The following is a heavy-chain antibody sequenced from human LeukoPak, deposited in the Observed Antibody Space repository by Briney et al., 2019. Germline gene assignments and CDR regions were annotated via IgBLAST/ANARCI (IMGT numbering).Heavy chain of an antibody. CDR1: GYTFTIYV. CDR3: ARERIWLQFGYGAIYAFDF. CDR2: ISAYNGNT. D-gene: IGHD5-24*01. Sequence: ASVNVSSKASGYTFTIYVISWVRQAPGHGREWMGCISAYNGNTNYAQKIQGRVTMTKETSTSTAYMELRSLRSDDTAVCRCARERIWLQFGYGAIYAFDFWGEGGKVSVCS. J-gene: IGHJ3*01. V-gene: IGHV1-18*01.